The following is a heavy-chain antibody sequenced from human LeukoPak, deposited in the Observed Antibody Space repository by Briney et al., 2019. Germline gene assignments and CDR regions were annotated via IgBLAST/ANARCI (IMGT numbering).Heavy chain of an antibody. CDR2: ISTSGDNT. CDR3: AKERSAVTTGLFDS. J-gene: IGHJ4*02. Sequence: PGGSLRLSCAASGFTFSTYAMSWVRQAPGKGLEWVSAISTSGDNTYYADSVKGRFTISRDNSKNTLYLQINSLRVVDTAIYYCAKERSAVTTGLFDSWGQGTLVTVSS. D-gene: IGHD4-17*01. CDR1: GFTFSTYA. V-gene: IGHV3-23*01.